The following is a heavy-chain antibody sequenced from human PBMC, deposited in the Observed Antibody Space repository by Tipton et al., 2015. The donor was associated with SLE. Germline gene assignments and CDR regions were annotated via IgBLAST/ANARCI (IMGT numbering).Heavy chain of an antibody. CDR1: GYTFISYG. CDR3: ATPESGIVSGSYSYDY. CDR2: ISPYKGNT. Sequence: QLVQSGAEVKKPGASVKVSRKASGYTFISYGISWVRQAPGQGLECLGWISPYKGNTNFAQRFQGRVTMTTDSSTSTAYIELRSLRSDDTAVYYCATPESGIVSGSYSYDYWGQGTLVTVSS. V-gene: IGHV1-18*01. J-gene: IGHJ4*02. D-gene: IGHD1-26*01.